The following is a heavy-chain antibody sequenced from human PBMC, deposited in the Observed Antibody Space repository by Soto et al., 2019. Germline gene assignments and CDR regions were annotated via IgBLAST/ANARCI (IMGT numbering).Heavy chain of an antibody. D-gene: IGHD3-16*01. J-gene: IGHJ3*02. CDR1: GLTSINYG. CDR3: ARDRGEYYDYIWGSSGPTAFDM. Sequence: VGPLRHPNAASGLTSINYGMSWIRQATGKGLKRVANIKQDGSEKYYVDSVKGRFTISRDNAKNSLYLQMNSLRAEDTAVYYCARDRGEYYDYIWGSSGPTAFDMWGQGTMVTVSS. V-gene: IGHV3-7*01. CDR2: IKQDGSEK.